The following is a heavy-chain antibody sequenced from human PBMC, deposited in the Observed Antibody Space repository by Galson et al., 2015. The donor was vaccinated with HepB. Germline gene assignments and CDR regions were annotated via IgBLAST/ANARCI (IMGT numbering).Heavy chain of an antibody. V-gene: IGHV3-21*01. CDR3: VRDNKEYCSSTSCYTTEYFQH. CDR1: GFTFSIYS. CDR2: ISSSSSYI. Sequence: SLRLSCAASGFTFSIYSINWVRQAPGKGLEWVSSISSSSSYIYYADSVKGRFTISRDNAKNSLYLQMNSLRAEDTAVYYCVRDNKEYCSSTSCYTTEYFQHWGPGTLVTVSS. D-gene: IGHD2-2*02. J-gene: IGHJ1*01.